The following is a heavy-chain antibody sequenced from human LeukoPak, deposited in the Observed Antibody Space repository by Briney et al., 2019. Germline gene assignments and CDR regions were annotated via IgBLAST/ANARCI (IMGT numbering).Heavy chain of an antibody. Sequence: GASVKVSCKSSGYTFTSYDINWVRQATGQGLEWMGWMNPNSGNTGYAQKFQGRVSMTRDTSIGTAYMELSSLTSVDTAVYSCARGTPSGWYGAVYWGQGTLVTVSS. CDR3: ARGTPSGWYGAVY. D-gene: IGHD6-19*01. CDR1: GYTFTSYD. CDR2: MNPNSGNT. V-gene: IGHV1-8*01. J-gene: IGHJ4*02.